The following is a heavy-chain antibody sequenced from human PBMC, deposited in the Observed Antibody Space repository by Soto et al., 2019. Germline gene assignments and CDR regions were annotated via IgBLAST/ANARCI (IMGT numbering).Heavy chain of an antibody. Sequence: PGESLKISCKGSGYTFTDYWIGWVRQMPGKGLEWMGIIYPGDSDTRYSPSFQGQVTISADTSISTAYLQWSSLKASDTAMYYCARHQDCSGGRCYSGYYYYGMDVWGQGTTVTVSS. D-gene: IGHD2-15*01. CDR1: GYTFTDYW. V-gene: IGHV5-51*01. J-gene: IGHJ6*02. CDR3: ARHQDCSGGRCYSGYYYYGMDV. CDR2: IYPGDSDT.